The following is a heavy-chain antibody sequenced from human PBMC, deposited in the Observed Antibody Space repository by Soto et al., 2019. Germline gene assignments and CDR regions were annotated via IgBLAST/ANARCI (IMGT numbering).Heavy chain of an antibody. Sequence: QVQLVQSGAEVKKPGSSVKVSCKASGGTFSSYAISWVRQAPGQGLEWMGGIIPIFGTANYAQKFQGRVTITADESTSTAYRELSSLRSEDTAVYYCARENTAMAGTDENWFDPWGQGTLVTVSS. V-gene: IGHV1-69*01. J-gene: IGHJ5*02. CDR2: IIPIFGTA. CDR3: ARENTAMAGTDENWFDP. D-gene: IGHD5-18*01. CDR1: GGTFSSYA.